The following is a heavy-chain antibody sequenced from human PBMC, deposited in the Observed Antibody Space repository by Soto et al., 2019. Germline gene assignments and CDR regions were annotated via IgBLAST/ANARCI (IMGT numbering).Heavy chain of an antibody. CDR1: GVSSSSYY. CDR2: IYYSGST. J-gene: IGHJ4*02. V-gene: IGHV4-59*01. Sequence: LETLSLTCTVSGVSSSSYYWILIRQPPGKGLEWIGYIYYSGSTNYNPSLKSRVTISVDTSKNQFSLKLSSVTAADTAVYYCARRYGGNFDYWGQGTLVTVSS. D-gene: IGHD3-16*01. CDR3: ARRYGGNFDY.